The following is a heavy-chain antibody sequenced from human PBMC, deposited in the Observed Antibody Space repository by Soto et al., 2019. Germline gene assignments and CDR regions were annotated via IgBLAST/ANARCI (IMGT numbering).Heavy chain of an antibody. CDR2: IYYSGST. Sequence: SETLSLTCTVSGGSITSSSYYWGWIRQPPGKGLEWIGSIYYSGSTYYNPSLKSRVTISVDTSKNQFSLKLSSVTAADTAVYYCARHTPAISISDHWGQGTLVTV. V-gene: IGHV4-39*01. CDR3: ARHTPAISISDH. J-gene: IGHJ4*02. CDR1: GGSITSSSYY. D-gene: IGHD2-15*01.